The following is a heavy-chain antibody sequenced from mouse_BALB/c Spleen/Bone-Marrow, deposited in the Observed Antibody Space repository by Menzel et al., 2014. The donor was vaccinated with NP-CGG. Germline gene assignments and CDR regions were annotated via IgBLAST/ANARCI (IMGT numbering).Heavy chain of an antibody. CDR3: ARRRDYDYFDY. V-gene: IGHV5-6*01. J-gene: IGHJ2*01. D-gene: IGHD2-4*01. CDR2: ISSGGTYT. CDR1: GFTFSNYG. Sequence: EVHLVESGGDLVKPGGSLKLSCAASGFTFSNYGMSWVRQIPDKRLEWVATISSGGTYTFYPDSVKGRFTISRDNTKNTLTLQMPSLKSEDTAMYYCARRRDYDYFDYWGQGTTLTVSS.